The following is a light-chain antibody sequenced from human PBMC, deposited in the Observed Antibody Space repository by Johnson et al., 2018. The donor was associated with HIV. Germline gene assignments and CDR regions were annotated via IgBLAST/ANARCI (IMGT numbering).Light chain of an antibody. CDR1: SSNIGYNF. V-gene: IGLV1-51*02. CDR3: GTWDSSLSAPRYV. J-gene: IGLJ1*01. CDR2: ENN. Sequence: QSVLTQPPSVSAAPGQKVTISCSGSSSNIGYNFVSWYQQLPGTAPKVLIYENNKRPSGIPDRFSGSKSGTSATLGITGLQTGDAADYYCGTWDSSLSAPRYVFGTGTKVTVL.